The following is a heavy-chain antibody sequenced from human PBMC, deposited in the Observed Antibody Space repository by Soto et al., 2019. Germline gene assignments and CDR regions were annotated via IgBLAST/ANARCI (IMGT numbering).Heavy chain of an antibody. D-gene: IGHD3-10*01. CDR3: ARLAMVRGVPTYVMDV. CDR2: IDPSDSYT. Sequence: EVQLVQSGAEVKKPGESLRISCKGSGYSFTSYWISWVRQMPGKGLEWMGRIDPSDSYTNYSPSFQGHVTISADKSISTAYLQWSSLKASDTAMYYCARLAMVRGVPTYVMDVWGQGTTVTVSS. CDR1: GYSFTSYW. V-gene: IGHV5-10-1*01. J-gene: IGHJ6*02.